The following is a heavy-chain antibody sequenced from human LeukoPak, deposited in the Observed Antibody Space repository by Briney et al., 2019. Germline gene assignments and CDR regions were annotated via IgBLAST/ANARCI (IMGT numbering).Heavy chain of an antibody. CDR2: IYYSGST. CDR1: GGSISSYY. D-gene: IGHD3-10*01. CDR3: ARGYYYGSGRYPWFDP. V-gene: IGHV4-59*08. J-gene: IGHJ5*02. Sequence: PSETLSLTCTVSGGSISSYYWSWIRQPPGKGLEWIGYIYYSGSTNYNPSLKSRVTISVDTSKNQFSLKLSSVTAADTAVYYCARGYYYGSGRYPWFDPWGQGTLVTVSS.